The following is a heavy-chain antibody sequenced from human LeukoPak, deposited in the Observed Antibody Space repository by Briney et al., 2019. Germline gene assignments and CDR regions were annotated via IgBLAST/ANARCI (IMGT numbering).Heavy chain of an antibody. Sequence: ASVKVSCKASGYTFTSYDINWVRQATGQGLEWMGWMNPNSGNTGYAQKFQGRVTMTRNTSISTAYMELSSLRSEDTAVYYCAREAVPAAIFRGYYYYYMDVWGKGTTVTVSS. J-gene: IGHJ6*03. CDR2: MNPNSGNT. CDR1: GYTFTSYD. CDR3: AREAVPAAIFRGYYYYYMDV. D-gene: IGHD2-2*01. V-gene: IGHV1-8*01.